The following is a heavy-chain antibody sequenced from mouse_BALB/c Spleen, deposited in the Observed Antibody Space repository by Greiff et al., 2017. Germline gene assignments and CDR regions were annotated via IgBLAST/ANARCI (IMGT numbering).Heavy chain of an antibody. V-gene: IGHV14-4*02. Sequence: EVQLQQSGAELVRSGASVKLSCTASGFNIKDYYMHWVKQRPEQGLEWIGWIDPENGDTEYAPKFQGKATMTADTSSNTAYLQLSSMTSEDTAVYYCRDGNAAWFAYWGQGTLVTVSA. CDR2: IDPENGDT. D-gene: IGHD2-1*01. CDR3: RDGNAAWFAY. CDR1: GFNIKDYY. J-gene: IGHJ3*01.